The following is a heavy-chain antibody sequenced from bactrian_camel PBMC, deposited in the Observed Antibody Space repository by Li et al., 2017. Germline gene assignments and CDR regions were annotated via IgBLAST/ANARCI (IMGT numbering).Heavy chain of an antibody. CDR2: MDSDGRI. Sequence: HVQLVESGGGSVQPGGSLRLSCGASGHTYSSNCMAWFRQAPGKEREGVADMDSDGRINYADSVKGRFTISKDNAKNILYLQMNSLKPEDTAMYYCTKDRSYGTRNWAQSTRGQGTQVTVS. V-gene: IGHV3S53*01. D-gene: IGHD3*01. CDR3: TKDRSYGTRNWAQST. CDR1: GHTYSSNC. J-gene: IGHJ4*01.